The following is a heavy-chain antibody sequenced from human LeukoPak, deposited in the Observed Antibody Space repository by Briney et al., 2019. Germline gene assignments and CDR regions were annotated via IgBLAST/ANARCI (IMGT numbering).Heavy chain of an antibody. V-gene: IGHV3-21*01. CDR2: ISSSSSYI. CDR1: GFTFSSYS. CDR3: ARVSTPAITESWFDP. Sequence: GGSLRLSCAASGFTFSSYSMNWVRQAPGKGLEWVSSISSSSSYIYYADSVKGRFTISRDNAKNSLYLQMNSLRAEDTAVYYCARVSTPAITESWFDPWGQGTLVTVSS. D-gene: IGHD3-3*01. J-gene: IGHJ5*02.